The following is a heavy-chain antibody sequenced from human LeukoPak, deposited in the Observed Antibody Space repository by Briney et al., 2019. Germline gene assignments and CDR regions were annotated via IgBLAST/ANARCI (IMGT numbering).Heavy chain of an antibody. CDR3: LQWGDYDVLTGYYVPDY. V-gene: IGHV3-23*01. J-gene: IGHJ4*02. Sequence: RPGASLRLSCAASGFTFSNYAMSWVRQAPGKGLEWVSAIIGSGAVTYYADSVKGRFTISRENSKNTLYLQLNSLSAEDTAVYYCLQWGDYDVLTGYYVPDYWGQGSLVTVS. CDR2: IIGSGAVT. CDR1: GFTFSNYA. D-gene: IGHD3-9*01.